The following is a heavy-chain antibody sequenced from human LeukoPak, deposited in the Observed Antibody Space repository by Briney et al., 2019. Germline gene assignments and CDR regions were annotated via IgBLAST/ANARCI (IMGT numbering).Heavy chain of an antibody. V-gene: IGHV4-61*10. CDR3: ARDLNGASHFDY. J-gene: IGHJ4*02. CDR2: IYYSGST. Sequence: KASETLSLTCTVSGGSISSGTSYWSWIRQPAGKGLEWIGYIYYSGSTNYNPSLKSRVTISIDTPKNQFSLKLRSVTAADTAVYFCARDLNGASHFDYWGQGTLVTVSS. CDR1: GGSISSGTSY. D-gene: IGHD4-17*01.